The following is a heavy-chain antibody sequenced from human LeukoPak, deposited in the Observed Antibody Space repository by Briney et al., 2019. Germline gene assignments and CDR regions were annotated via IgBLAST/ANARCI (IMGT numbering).Heavy chain of an antibody. CDR1: GFTFRNYA. J-gene: IGHJ4*02. Sequence: GGSLRLSCAASGFTFRNYAMTWVRQAPGKGLEWVSGISGGGVRTYYGDSGKGRFTISRDNSKNTLYLQMNNLRAEDTAVYYCVREAKMTNILWGQGTLVTVSS. CDR3: VREAKMTNIL. V-gene: IGHV3-23*01. D-gene: IGHD2-21*01. CDR2: ISGGGVRT.